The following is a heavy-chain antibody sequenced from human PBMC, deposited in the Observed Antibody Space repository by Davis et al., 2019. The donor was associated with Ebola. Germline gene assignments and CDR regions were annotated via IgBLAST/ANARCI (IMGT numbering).Heavy chain of an antibody. V-gene: IGHV4-59*12. Sequence: PSETLSLTCNVSGGSISGYFLNWIRQPPGKGLEWIGYVHSTGSITYNPSLRSRVAISVDMSKNQFSLVLTSVTAADTAVYYCARLASSGSYGIGWFDPWGQGTLVTVSS. CDR2: VHSTGSI. CDR1: GGSISGYF. D-gene: IGHD6-25*01. J-gene: IGHJ5*02. CDR3: ARLASSGSYGIGWFDP.